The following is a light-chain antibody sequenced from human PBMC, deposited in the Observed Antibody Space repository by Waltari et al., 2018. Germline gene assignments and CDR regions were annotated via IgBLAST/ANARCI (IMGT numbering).Light chain of an antibody. V-gene: IGKV3-15*01. J-gene: IGKJ2*01. CDR3: QQYNNWPYT. Sequence: EIVMTQSPVTLSMSPGERATLSCRASQRISRNLAWYQQKPGQAPRLLIYGASTRATGIPARFSGGASGTEFTVTISSLQSEDFAVYFCQQYNNWPYTFGQGTKLEIK. CDR2: GAS. CDR1: QRISRN.